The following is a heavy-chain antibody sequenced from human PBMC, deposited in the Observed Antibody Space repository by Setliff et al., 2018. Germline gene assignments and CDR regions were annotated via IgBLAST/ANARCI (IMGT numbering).Heavy chain of an antibody. CDR1: GFSFSGSA. CDR3: TFARNGYDVFDI. J-gene: IGHJ3*02. D-gene: IGHD3-3*01. CDR2: IRGRTDNYAT. V-gene: IGHV3-73*01. Sequence: LRLSCAASGFSFSGSAVYWVRQASVKGLEWIGRIRGRTDNYATAYAASVRGRFTISRDDSKNTAYLQMNSLKTEDTAVYYCTFARNGYDVFDIWGQGTMVTVSS.